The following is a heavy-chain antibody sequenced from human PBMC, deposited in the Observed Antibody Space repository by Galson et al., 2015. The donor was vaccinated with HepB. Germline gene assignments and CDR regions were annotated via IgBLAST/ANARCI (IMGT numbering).Heavy chain of an antibody. CDR2: ISGSGGNT. J-gene: IGHJ3*01. CDR3: AKEGRNGYFGVYGGFDV. V-gene: IGHV3-23*01. D-gene: IGHD3-22*01. CDR1: GSTFRSYA. Sequence: LRLSCAASGSTFRSYAMTWVRQAPGRGLDWVSSISGSGGNTYYTASVKGRFTISRDNSKNTLFLQMKSLRVKDTAVYFCAKEGRNGYFGVYGGFDVWGHGTLVTVSS.